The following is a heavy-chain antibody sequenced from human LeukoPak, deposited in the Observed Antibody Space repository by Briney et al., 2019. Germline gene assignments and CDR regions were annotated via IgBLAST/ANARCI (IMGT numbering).Heavy chain of an antibody. CDR1: GGSFSGYY. D-gene: IGHD3-22*01. CDR3: ARAVVLYYDGSGYSTRFDY. Sequence: SETLSLTCAVYGGSFSGYYWSWIRQPPGKGLEWIGEINHSGSTNYNPSLKSRVTISVDTSKNQFSLKLSSVTAADTAMYYCARAVVLYYDGSGYSTRFDYWGQGTLVTVSS. V-gene: IGHV4-34*01. J-gene: IGHJ4*02. CDR2: INHSGST.